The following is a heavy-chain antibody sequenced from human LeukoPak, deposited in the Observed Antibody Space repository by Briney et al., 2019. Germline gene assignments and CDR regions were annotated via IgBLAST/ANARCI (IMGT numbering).Heavy chain of an antibody. D-gene: IGHD3-3*01. V-gene: IGHV4-34*01. J-gene: IGHJ4*02. CDR3: ARENYDFWSGYSHFDY. Sequence: SETLSLTCAVYGGSFSGYYWSWIRQPPGKGLGWIGEINHSGSTNYNPSLKSRVTISVDTSKNQFSLKLSSVTAADTAVYYCARENYDFWSGYSHFDYWGQGTLVTVSS. CDR2: INHSGST. CDR1: GGSFSGYY.